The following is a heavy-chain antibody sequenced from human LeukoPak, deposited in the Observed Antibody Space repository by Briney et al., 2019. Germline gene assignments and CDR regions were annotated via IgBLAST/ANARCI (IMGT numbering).Heavy chain of an antibody. J-gene: IGHJ5*02. CDR2: INPNGGHT. Sequence: ASVKVSCKASGYTFTDCEIHWVRQAPGQGLEWMGWINPNGGHTNYAQKFQGRVTMTRDTSISIAYMELSSLRSDDTALYYCARRGGLTNVDLNWFDPWGQGTLVTVSS. CDR1: GYTFTDCE. D-gene: IGHD3-16*01. V-gene: IGHV1-2*02. CDR3: ARRGGLTNVDLNWFDP.